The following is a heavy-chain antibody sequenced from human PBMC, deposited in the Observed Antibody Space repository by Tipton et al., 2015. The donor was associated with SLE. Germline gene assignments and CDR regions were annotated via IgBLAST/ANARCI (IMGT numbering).Heavy chain of an antibody. Sequence: TLSLTCSVSGYSISSGFYWGLIRQPPGKGLEWIGTIYHSGSTYYNPSLKSRVTISAETSKNQFSLKLSSVTAADTAVYYCAREVEGYHLVNYYYYYMDVWGKGTTVTVSS. V-gene: IGHV4-38-2*02. D-gene: IGHD2-2*01. J-gene: IGHJ6*03. CDR1: GYSISSGFY. CDR3: AREVEGYHLVNYYYYYMDV. CDR2: IYHSGST.